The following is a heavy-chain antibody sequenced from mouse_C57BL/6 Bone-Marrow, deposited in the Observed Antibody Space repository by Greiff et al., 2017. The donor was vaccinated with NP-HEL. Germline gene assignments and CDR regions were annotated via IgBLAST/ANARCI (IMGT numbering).Heavy chain of an antibody. CDR1: GYTFTSYG. CDR2: IYPRSGNT. Sequence: VQLQQSGAELARPGASVKLSCKASGYTFTSYGISWVKQRTGQGLEWIGEIYPRSGNTYYNEKFKGKATLTADKSSSTAYMDHRSLTYEDAAVDYCARGRNYWGQGTTLTVSS. CDR3: ARGRNY. J-gene: IGHJ2*01. V-gene: IGHV1-81*01.